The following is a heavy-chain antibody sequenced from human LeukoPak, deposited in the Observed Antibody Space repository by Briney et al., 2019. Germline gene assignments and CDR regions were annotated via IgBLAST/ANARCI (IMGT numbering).Heavy chain of an antibody. D-gene: IGHD5-24*01. J-gene: IGHJ4*02. Sequence: GGSLRLSCAASGFTFSSYSMNWVRQAPGKGLEWVSYISSSSSTIYYADSVKGRFTISRDNAKSSLYLQMNSLRAEDTAVYYCARDGMAGDYWGQGTLVTVSS. CDR1: GFTFSSYS. V-gene: IGHV3-48*01. CDR3: ARDGMAGDY. CDR2: ISSSSSTI.